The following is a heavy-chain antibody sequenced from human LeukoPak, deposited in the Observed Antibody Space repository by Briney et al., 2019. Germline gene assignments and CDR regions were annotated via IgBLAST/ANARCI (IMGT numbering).Heavy chain of an antibody. CDR3: AKVAAPAGYYYYGMDV. J-gene: IGHJ6*02. V-gene: IGHV3-9*01. CDR2: ISWNSGSI. Sequence: GGSLRLSCAASGFTFDDYAMLWLRHAPGKGLEGVSGISWNSGSIVYADSVKGRFTISRDNAKNSLYQQMNSLRAEDTALYYCAKVAAPAGYYYYGMDVWGQGTTVTVSS. CDR1: GFTFDDYA. D-gene: IGHD6-19*01.